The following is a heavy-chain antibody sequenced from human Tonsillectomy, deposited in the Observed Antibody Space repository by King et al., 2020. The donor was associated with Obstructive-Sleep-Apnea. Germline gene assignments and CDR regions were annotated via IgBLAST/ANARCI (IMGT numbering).Heavy chain of an antibody. Sequence: VQLVESGAEVKKPGASVKVSCKASGYTFTGYYIHWVRQAPGQGLDWMGWISPNSGATHYAQKFQDRVTMTRDTSISTAYMDLRRMRSDDTATYFCARDMRAYDSTSPAYWGQGTLVTVSS. CDR1: GYTFTGYY. V-gene: IGHV1-2*02. CDR3: ARDMRAYDSTSPAY. J-gene: IGHJ4*02. CDR2: ISPNSGAT. D-gene: IGHD3-10*01.